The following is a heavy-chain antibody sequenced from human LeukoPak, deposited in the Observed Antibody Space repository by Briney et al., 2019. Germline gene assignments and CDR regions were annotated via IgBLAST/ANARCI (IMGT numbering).Heavy chain of an antibody. CDR3: ARDQGAVAGTWAYYYGMDV. D-gene: IGHD6-19*01. Sequence: SETQSLTCTVSGGSISSYYWSWIRQPPGKGLEWIGYIYYSGSTNYNPSLKSRVTISVDTSKNQFSLKLSSVTAADTAVYYCARDQGAVAGTWAYYYGMDVWGQGTTVTVSS. J-gene: IGHJ6*02. CDR1: GGSISSYY. CDR2: IYYSGST. V-gene: IGHV4-59*01.